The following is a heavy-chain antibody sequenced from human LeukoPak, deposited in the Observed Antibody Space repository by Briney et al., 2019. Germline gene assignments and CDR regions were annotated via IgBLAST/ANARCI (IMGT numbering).Heavy chain of an antibody. CDR3: ASIAARRGYYFDY. CDR2: IYYSGST. V-gene: IGHV4-39*01. CDR1: GGSISSSSYY. Sequence: SETLSLTCTVSGGSISSSSYYWGWIRQPPGKGLEWIGSIYYSGSTYYNPSLKSRDTISVDTSKNQFSLKLSSVTAADTAVYYCASIAARRGYYFDYWGQGTLVTVSS. J-gene: IGHJ4*02. D-gene: IGHD6-6*01.